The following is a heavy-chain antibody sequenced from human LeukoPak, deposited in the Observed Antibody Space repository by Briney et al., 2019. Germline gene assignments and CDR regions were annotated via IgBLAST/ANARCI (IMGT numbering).Heavy chain of an antibody. D-gene: IGHD1-26*01. V-gene: IGHV4-34*01. Sequence: PSETLSLTCAVYGGSFSGYYWSWIRQPPGKGLEWIGEINHSGSTNYNPSLKSRVTISVDTSKNQFSLKLSSVTAADAAVYYCARVGQVMLRQVGAQYYFDYWGQGTLVTVSS. J-gene: IGHJ4*02. CDR1: GGSFSGYY. CDR2: INHSGST. CDR3: ARVGQVMLRQVGAQYYFDY.